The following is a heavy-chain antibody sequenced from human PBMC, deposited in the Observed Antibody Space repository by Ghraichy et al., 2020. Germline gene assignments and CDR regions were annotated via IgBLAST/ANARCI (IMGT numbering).Heavy chain of an antibody. D-gene: IGHD4-17*01. Sequence: ETLSLTCAASGFTFSSYWMHWVRQAPGKGLVWVSRINSDGSSTSYADSVKGRFTISRDNAKNTLYLQMNSLRAEDTAVYYCARTFYGDYGYWGQGTLVTVSS. CDR1: GFTFSSYW. V-gene: IGHV3-74*01. CDR3: ARTFYGDYGY. J-gene: IGHJ4*02. CDR2: INSDGSST.